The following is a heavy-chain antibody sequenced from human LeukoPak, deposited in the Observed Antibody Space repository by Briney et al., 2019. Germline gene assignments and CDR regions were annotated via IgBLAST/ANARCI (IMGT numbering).Heavy chain of an antibody. V-gene: IGHV4-39*07. Sequence: SETLSLTCTVSGGSISSSSYYWGWIRQPPGKGLEWIGSIYYSGSTYYNPSLKSRVTISVDTSKNQFSLKLSSVTAADTAVYFCARDAEENFYDGSDYYHFDPFDIWGPGTTVTVSS. D-gene: IGHD3-3*01. J-gene: IGHJ3*02. CDR2: IYYSGST. CDR3: ARDAEENFYDGSDYYHFDPFDI. CDR1: GGSISSSSYY.